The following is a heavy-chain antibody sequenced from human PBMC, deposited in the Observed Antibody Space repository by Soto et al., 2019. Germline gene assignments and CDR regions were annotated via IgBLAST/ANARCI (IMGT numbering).Heavy chain of an antibody. CDR2: IYYSGST. D-gene: IGHD2-8*01. V-gene: IGHV4-59*01. J-gene: IGHJ6*02. CDR1: GGSISSYY. CDR3: AREGGNRCYYYGMDV. Sequence: TLSPTCTVSGGSISSYYWGWIRQPPVKGLEWIGYIYYSGSTNYNPSLKSRVTISVDTSKNQFSLKLSSVTAADTAVYYCAREGGNRCYYYGMDVWGQGTTVTVSS.